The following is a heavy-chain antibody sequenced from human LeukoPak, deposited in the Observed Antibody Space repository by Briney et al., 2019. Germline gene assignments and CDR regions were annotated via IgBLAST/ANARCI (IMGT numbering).Heavy chain of an antibody. CDR3: AKAESVDPYYVFWSGYYMGPSALDY. Sequence: GGSLRLSCAASGFTFSSYGMHWVRQAPVKGLEWVAVISYDGSNKYYADSVKGRFTISRDNSKNTLYLQMNSLRAEDTAVYYCAKAESVDPYYVFWSGYYMGPSALDYWGQGTLVTVSS. CDR2: ISYDGSNK. CDR1: GFTFSSYG. J-gene: IGHJ4*02. V-gene: IGHV3-30*18. D-gene: IGHD3-3*01.